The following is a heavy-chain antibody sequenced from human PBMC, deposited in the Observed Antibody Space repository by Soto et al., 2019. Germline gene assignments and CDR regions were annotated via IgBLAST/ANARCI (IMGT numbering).Heavy chain of an antibody. CDR3: TRVRTGGLFDH. V-gene: IGHV4-59*01. D-gene: IGHD3-10*01. CDR2: IYYNGNT. J-gene: IGHJ5*02. Sequence: QVQLQESGPGLVKPSETLSLTCTVSGGSINNYYWTWIRQPPGKRLEWIGYIYYNGNTGFNPSLKGRGPMSVDTSKNQLSLKLTSVTAADTAVYYCTRVRTGGLFDHWGQGTLVTVSS. CDR1: GGSINNYY.